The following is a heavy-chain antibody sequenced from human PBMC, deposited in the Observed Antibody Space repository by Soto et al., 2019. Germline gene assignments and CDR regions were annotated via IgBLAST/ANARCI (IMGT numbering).Heavy chain of an antibody. Sequence: GESLKISCEGCGYNFKTYWIAWVRQMPGQGLEWMGIIYPGDSDTTYSPSSQGQVTISVDKTISTAYLQLSSLTASDTAMYYCARKQRYMATINNADFDIWGQGTMVT. V-gene: IGHV5-51*01. J-gene: IGHJ3*02. CDR3: ARKQRYMATINNADFDI. CDR1: GYNFKTYW. D-gene: IGHD3-16*02. CDR2: IYPGDSDT.